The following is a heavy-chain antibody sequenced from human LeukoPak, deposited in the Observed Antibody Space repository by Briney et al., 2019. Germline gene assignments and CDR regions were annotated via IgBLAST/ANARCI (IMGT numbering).Heavy chain of an antibody. CDR2: IFYTGKS. D-gene: IGHD3-16*01. CDR1: GGSISGNYY. V-gene: IGHV4-39*01. CDR3: ARLGDVEVNGGTLDY. Sequence: SETLSLTCTVSGGSISGNYYWGWIRQPPGKGLEWIGSIFYTGKSNNNPSLKTRVTVSADTSKNQFFLKVTSVTVADTAVYFCARLGDVEVNGGTLDYWGRGTLVTVSS. J-gene: IGHJ4*01.